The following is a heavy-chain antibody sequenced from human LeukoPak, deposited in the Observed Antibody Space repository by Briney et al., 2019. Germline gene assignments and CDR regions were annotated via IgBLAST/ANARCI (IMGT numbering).Heavy chain of an antibody. Sequence: GGSLRLSCAASGFTFSNYWMSWVRQAPGKGLEWVANIKQDGSERYYVDSVKGRFTISRDNAKNSLYLQMNSLRAEDTAVYYCATQGSTVTTWYYWGEGTLVTVSS. CDR3: ATQGSTVTTWYY. CDR1: GFTFSNYW. J-gene: IGHJ4*02. D-gene: IGHD4-17*01. V-gene: IGHV3-7*01. CDR2: IKQDGSER.